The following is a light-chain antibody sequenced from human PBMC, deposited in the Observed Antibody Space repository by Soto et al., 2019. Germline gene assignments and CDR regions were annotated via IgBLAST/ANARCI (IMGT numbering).Light chain of an antibody. CDR2: GAS. V-gene: IGKV3-20*01. CDR3: QQYGISPPFT. J-gene: IGKJ3*01. Sequence: IVLTQSPGTLSLSPGERATLSCRASQSVSSSYLAWYQQKPGQAPRLLIYGASGRATGIPDRFSGSGSGTDFTLTISRLEPEDFAVYYCQQYGISPPFTFGPGNKVDIK. CDR1: QSVSSSY.